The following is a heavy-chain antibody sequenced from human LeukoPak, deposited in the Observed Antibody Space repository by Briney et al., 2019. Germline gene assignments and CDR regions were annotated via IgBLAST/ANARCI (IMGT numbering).Heavy chain of an antibody. CDR2: INHSGST. Sequence: PSETLSLTCAVYGGSFSGYYWSWIRQPPGKGLEWIGEINHSGSTNYNPSLKSRVTISVDTSKNQFSLKLSSVTAADTAVYYCAGVPAAIREVYYGMDVWGQGTTVIVSS. J-gene: IGHJ6*02. V-gene: IGHV4-34*01. CDR1: GGSFSGYY. D-gene: IGHD2-2*02. CDR3: AGVPAAIREVYYGMDV.